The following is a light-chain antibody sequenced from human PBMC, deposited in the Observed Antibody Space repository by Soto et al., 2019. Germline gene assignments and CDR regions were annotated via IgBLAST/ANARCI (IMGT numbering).Light chain of an antibody. V-gene: IGKV3D-20*02. CDR3: QQRSDWPIT. J-gene: IGKJ5*01. CDR1: QSLSNNY. CDR2: GAS. Sequence: EIVLTQSPATLSLSPGERATLSCRASQSLSNNYLAWYQKKPGQSPRLLIYGASTRATGIPDRFSGRGSGTDFTLTITRLEPEDFAVYYCQQRSDWPITFGQGTRLEIK.